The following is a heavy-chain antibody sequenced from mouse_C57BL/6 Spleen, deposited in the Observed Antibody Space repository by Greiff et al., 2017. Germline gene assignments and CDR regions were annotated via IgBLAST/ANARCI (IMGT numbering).Heavy chain of an antibody. V-gene: IGHV1-64*01. CDR2: IHPNSGST. Sequence: QVQLKQSGAELVKPGASVKLSCKASGYTFTSYWMHWVKQRPGQGLEWIGMIHPNSGSTNYNEKFKSKATLTVDKSSSTAYMQLSSLTSEDSAVYYCARRDYYGSSSLDYWGQGTTLTVSS. J-gene: IGHJ2*01. CDR1: GYTFTSYW. D-gene: IGHD1-1*01. CDR3: ARRDYYGSSSLDY.